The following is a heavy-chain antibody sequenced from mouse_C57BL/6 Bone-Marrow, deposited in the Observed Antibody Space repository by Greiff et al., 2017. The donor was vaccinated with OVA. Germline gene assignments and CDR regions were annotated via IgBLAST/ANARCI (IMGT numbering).Heavy chain of an antibody. J-gene: IGHJ2*01. CDR2: IDPSDSYT. CDR1: GYTFTSYW. CDR3: ARTLLAYFDY. Sequence: VQLQQPGAELVKPGASVKLSCKASGYTFTSYWMQWVKQRPGQGLEWIGEIDPSDSYTNYNQKFKGKATLTVDTSSSTAYMQLSSLTSEDSAVYYCARTLLAYFDYWGQGTTLTVSS. D-gene: IGHD2-10*01. V-gene: IGHV1-50*01.